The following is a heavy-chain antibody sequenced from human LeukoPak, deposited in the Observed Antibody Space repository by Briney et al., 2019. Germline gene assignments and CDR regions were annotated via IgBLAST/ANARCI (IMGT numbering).Heavy chain of an antibody. V-gene: IGHV1-69*05. Sequence: SVKVSCKASGGTFSSYAISWVRQAPGQGLEWMGGIIPIFGTANYAQKFQGRVTITTDESTSTAYMELSSLRSEDTAVYYSARDRRDGYNYFDYWGQGTLVTVSS. J-gene: IGHJ4*02. CDR3: ARDRRDGYNYFDY. CDR2: IIPIFGTA. CDR1: GGTFSSYA. D-gene: IGHD5-24*01.